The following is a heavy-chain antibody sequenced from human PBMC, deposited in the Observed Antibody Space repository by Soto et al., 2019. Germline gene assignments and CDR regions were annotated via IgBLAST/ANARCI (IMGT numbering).Heavy chain of an antibody. J-gene: IGHJ4*02. CDR2: INHSGST. V-gene: IGHV4-34*01. Sequence: SETLSLTCAVYGGSFSGYYWSWIRQPPGKGLEWIGEINHSGSTNYNPSLKSRVTISVDTSKNQFSLKLSSVTAADTAVYYCARVNSSSWYSDYWGQGTLVTV. CDR1: GGSFSGYY. D-gene: IGHD6-13*01. CDR3: ARVNSSSWYSDY.